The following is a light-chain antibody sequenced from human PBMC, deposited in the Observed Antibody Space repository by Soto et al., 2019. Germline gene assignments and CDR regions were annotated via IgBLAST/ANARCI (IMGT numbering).Light chain of an antibody. J-gene: IGLJ1*01. Sequence: QSALTQPASVSGSPGQSITISCTGTSSDVGTYNYVSWYQLHPGKAPKLMVYEVSNRLSGVSNRFSGSKSGNTASLTTSGLQAEDEADYQCSSYTSSSTYVLGTGTKV. CDR1: SSDVGTYNY. CDR3: SSYTSSSTYV. V-gene: IGLV2-14*01. CDR2: EVS.